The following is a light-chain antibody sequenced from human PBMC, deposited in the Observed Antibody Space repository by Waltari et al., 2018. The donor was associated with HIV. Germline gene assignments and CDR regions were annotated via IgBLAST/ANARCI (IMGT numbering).Light chain of an antibody. CDR3: HVWESSSDEYV. Sequence: SYVLTQPASVSVAPGQTANVTCGGDNVESKSVHWYQQRAGKAPILVLYDDTDRPSGIPERFSGFNFGNTATLIISRVEAGDEADYYCHVWESSSDEYVFGTGTKVTV. J-gene: IGLJ1*01. CDR1: NVESKS. V-gene: IGLV3-21*02. CDR2: DDT.